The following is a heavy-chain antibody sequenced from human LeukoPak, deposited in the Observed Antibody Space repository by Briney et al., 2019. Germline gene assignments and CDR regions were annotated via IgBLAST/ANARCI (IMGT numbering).Heavy chain of an antibody. J-gene: IGHJ6*02. CDR1: GGTFSSYT. V-gene: IGHV1-69*02. CDR3: ARAEVYYYGMDV. CDR2: IIPIRAIA. Sequence: SVTFAGKASGGTFSSYTSSGLRQDPGQGPEWMGRIIPIRAIANYAQKVQGRGTITADKSTSTAYIELSSLRSEDTAVYYCARAEVYYYGMDVWGQGTTVRVSS.